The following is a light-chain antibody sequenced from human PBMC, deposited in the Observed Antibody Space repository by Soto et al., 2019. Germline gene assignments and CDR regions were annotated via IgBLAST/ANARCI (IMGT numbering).Light chain of an antibody. V-gene: IGLV2-14*03. CDR1: SSDVGVYNY. J-gene: IGLJ1*01. CDR2: EVS. CDR3: SSYTSSSTYV. Sequence: QSALTQPASVSGSPGQSITISCTGTSSDVGVYNYVSWYQQHPGKAPKLMIYEVSNRPSGVSNRFSGSKSGYTASLTISGLQAEDEADYYCSSYTSSSTYVFGTGPKLTVL.